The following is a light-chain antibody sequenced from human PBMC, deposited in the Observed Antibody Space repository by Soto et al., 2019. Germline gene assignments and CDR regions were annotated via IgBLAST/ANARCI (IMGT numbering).Light chain of an antibody. V-gene: IGKV1-12*01. Sequence: DIQMTQLPSSMSASVGDRVTITCPASQGISRWLAWYHQKPGKAPNLLIYSASTLHSGVPSRFSGSGSGTDFTLTISSLQPEDFGTYHCQQANSFPLTFGPGTKVDMK. CDR1: QGISRW. CDR2: SAS. CDR3: QQANSFPLT. J-gene: IGKJ3*01.